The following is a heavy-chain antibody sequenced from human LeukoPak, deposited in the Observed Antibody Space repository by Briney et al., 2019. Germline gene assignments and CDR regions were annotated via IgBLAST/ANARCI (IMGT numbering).Heavy chain of an antibody. V-gene: IGHV3-7*01. CDR3: ARDLSGSLIDY. CDR1: GFTFSSYW. CDR2: IKQDGSEK. Sequence: GGSLRLSCAASGFTFSSYWMSWVRQAPGKGLEWVANIKQDGSEKYYVDSVKGRFTISRDNAKNSLYLQMNSPRAEDTAVYYCARDLSGSLIDYWGQGTLVTVSS. D-gene: IGHD1-26*01. J-gene: IGHJ4*02.